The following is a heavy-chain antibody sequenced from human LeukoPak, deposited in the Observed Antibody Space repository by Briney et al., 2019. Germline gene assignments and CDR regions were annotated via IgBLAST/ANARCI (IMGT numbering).Heavy chain of an antibody. D-gene: IGHD2-8*01. CDR2: IWYDGSNK. J-gene: IGHJ1*01. CDR3: AKDVRRRCEYFQH. CDR1: GFTFSSYG. Sequence: GGSLRLSXAASGFTFSSYGMHWVRQAPGKGLEWVAVIWYDGSNKYYADSVKGRFTISRDNSKNTLYLQMNSLRAEDTAVYYCAKDVRRRCEYFQHWGQGTLVTVSS. V-gene: IGHV3-33*06.